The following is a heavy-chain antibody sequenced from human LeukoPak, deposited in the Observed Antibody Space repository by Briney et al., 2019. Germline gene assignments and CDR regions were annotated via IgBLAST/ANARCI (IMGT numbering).Heavy chain of an antibody. D-gene: IGHD6-19*01. CDR2: ISYDGSNK. CDR3: ARAVAGTFRGFDI. Sequence: PGRSLRLSCAASGFTFSSYAMHWVRQAPGKGLEWVAVISYDGSNKYYADSVKGRFTISRDNSKNTLYLQMNSLRAEDTAVYYCARAVAGTFRGFDIWGQGTMVTVSS. J-gene: IGHJ3*02. V-gene: IGHV3-30-3*01. CDR1: GFTFSSYA.